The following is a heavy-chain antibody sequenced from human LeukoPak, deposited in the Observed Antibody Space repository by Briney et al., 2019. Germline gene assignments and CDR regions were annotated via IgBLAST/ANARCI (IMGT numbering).Heavy chain of an antibody. Sequence: ASVKVSCKASGGTFSSYAISWVRQAPGQGLEWMGGIIPIFGTANYAQKFQGRVTITADESTSTAYMELSSLRSEDTAVYYCARVGSGSYENDYWGQGTLVTVSS. D-gene: IGHD3-10*01. CDR1: GGTFSSYA. CDR3: ARVGSGSYENDY. CDR2: IIPIFGTA. J-gene: IGHJ4*02. V-gene: IGHV1-69*13.